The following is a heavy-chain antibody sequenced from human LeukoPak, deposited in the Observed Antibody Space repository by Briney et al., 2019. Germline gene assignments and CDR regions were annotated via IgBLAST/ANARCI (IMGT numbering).Heavy chain of an antibody. Sequence: SETLSLTCTVSGGSISSGGYYWSWIRQHPGKGLEWIGYNYYSGSTYYYPSLKSRVTITVDTTKNQFPLKQSSVTAADTAVYYCARDGPPDYWGQGTLVTVSS. CDR3: ARDGPPDY. J-gene: IGHJ4*02. CDR1: GGSISSGGYY. CDR2: NYYSGST. V-gene: IGHV4-31*03.